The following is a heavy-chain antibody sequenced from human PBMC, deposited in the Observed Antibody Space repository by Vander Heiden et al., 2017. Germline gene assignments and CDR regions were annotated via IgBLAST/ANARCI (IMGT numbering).Heavy chain of an antibody. Sequence: QVQLVESGGGVVQPGRSLRLSCAASGFTFSSYGMHWVRQAPGKGLEWVAVIWYDGSNKYYADSVKGRFTISRDNSKNTLYLQMNSLRAEDTAVYYCARETTMELLIDYWGQGTLVTVSS. D-gene: IGHD1-26*01. CDR1: GFTFSSYG. CDR3: ARETTMELLIDY. J-gene: IGHJ4*02. CDR2: IWYDGSNK. V-gene: IGHV3-33*01.